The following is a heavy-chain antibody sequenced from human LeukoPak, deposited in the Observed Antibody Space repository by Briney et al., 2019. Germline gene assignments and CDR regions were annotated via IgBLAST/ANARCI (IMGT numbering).Heavy chain of an antibody. Sequence: GGSLRLSCAASGFPFGKAWMSWVRQAPGKGLEWVSAISGSGGSTYYADSVKGRFTISRDNSKNTLYLQMNSLRAEDTAVYYCAKARLRYFDWLLCSWGQGTLVTVSS. D-gene: IGHD3-9*01. CDR3: AKARLRYFDWLLCS. CDR1: GFPFGKAW. J-gene: IGHJ5*02. CDR2: ISGSGGST. V-gene: IGHV3-23*01.